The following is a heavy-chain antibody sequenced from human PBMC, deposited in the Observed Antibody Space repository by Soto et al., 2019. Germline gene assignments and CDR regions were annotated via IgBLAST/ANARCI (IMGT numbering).Heavy chain of an antibody. CDR2: IIPIFGTA. CDR3: ARDPIRGYSYGFFDY. V-gene: IGHV1-69*13. CDR1: GGTFSSYA. J-gene: IGHJ4*02. Sequence: SVKVSCKASGGTFSSYAISWVRQAPGQGLEWMGGIIPIFGTANYAQKFQGRVTITADESTSTAYMELSSLRSEDTAVYYCARDPIRGYSYGFFDYWGQGTLVTVSS. D-gene: IGHD5-18*01.